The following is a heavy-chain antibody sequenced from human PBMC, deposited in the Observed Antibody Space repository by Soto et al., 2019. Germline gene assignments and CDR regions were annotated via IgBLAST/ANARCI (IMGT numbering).Heavy chain of an antibody. V-gene: IGHV4-59*04. CDR1: GDSITNHY. CDR3: AYTRYPAGGAFHI. D-gene: IGHD3-16*01. Sequence: SETLSLTCTVSGDSITNHYWGWVRQPPGKGLEWIGTIYYSGSGRLYSNPALKSRLSMSADTSNNFFSLTLNSVTAADTAVYYCAYTRYPAGGAFHIWGHGTTVTVS. J-gene: IGHJ3*02. CDR2: IYYSGSGRL.